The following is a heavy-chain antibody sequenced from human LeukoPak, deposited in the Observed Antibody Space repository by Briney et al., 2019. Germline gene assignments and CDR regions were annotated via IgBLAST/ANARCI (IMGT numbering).Heavy chain of an antibody. Sequence: GGSLRLSCAASGFTFCTSAMSWVRQAPGKGPEWVSTLCRSGSDTYYSDSVKGRFTIFRDNSKNTLYLQMNSLRDEDTAVYYCAKGSLGSWYYFDYWGQGTLVTVSS. CDR2: LCRSGSDT. CDR1: GFTFCTSA. V-gene: IGHV3-23*01. CDR3: AKGSLGSWYYFDY. J-gene: IGHJ4*02. D-gene: IGHD6-13*01.